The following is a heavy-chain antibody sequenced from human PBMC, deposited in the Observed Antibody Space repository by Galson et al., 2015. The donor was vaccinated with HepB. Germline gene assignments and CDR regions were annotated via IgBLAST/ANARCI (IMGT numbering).Heavy chain of an antibody. Sequence: SLRLSCAASGFTFSSYWMSWVRQAPGKGLEWVANIKQDGSEKYYVGPVKGRFTLSRDNAKNSLYLQMNSLRAEDTAVYYCAREGPYYDSSGYYLDYWGQGTLVTVSS. D-gene: IGHD3-22*01. J-gene: IGHJ4*02. V-gene: IGHV3-7*01. CDR1: GFTFSSYW. CDR3: AREGPYYDSSGYYLDY. CDR2: IKQDGSEK.